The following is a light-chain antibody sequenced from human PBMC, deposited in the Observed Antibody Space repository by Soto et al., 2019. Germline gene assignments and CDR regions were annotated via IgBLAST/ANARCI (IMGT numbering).Light chain of an antibody. V-gene: IGKV1-5*01. CDR1: QGISTW. CDR3: QQYSSYSRT. J-gene: IGKJ1*01. CDR2: DAS. Sequence: DIQMTQSPYTLSASVGDRVTITCWASQGISTWLAWYQQKPGTAPKLLIYDASSLESGVPSRFSGSGSGTEFTLTISSLQPDDYATYYCQQYSSYSRTFGQGTKVDI.